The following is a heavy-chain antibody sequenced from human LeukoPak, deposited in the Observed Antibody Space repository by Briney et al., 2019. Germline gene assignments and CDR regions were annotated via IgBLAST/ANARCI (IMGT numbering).Heavy chain of an antibody. CDR2: INHSGST. Sequence: SETLSLTCAVYGGSLSGYYWSWIRQPPGKGLEWIGEINHSGSTNYNPSLKSRVTISVDTSKNQFSLKLSSVTAADTAVYYCARVYSGSYYFDYWGQGTLVTVSS. CDR3: ARVYSGSYYFDY. V-gene: IGHV4-34*01. D-gene: IGHD1-26*01. CDR1: GGSLSGYY. J-gene: IGHJ4*02.